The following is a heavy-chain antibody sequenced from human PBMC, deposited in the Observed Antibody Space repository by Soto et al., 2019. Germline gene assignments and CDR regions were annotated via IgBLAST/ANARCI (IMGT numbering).Heavy chain of an antibody. Sequence: TQTLSLTCAISGDSVSSNSAAWNWIRQSPSRGLEWLGRTYYRSKWYNDYAVSVKSRITINPDTSKNQFSLQLNSVTPEDTAVYYCARVARYYDFWSGYYTYPDGYYYYGMDVWGQGTSVTV. CDR3: ARVARYYDFWSGYYTYPDGYYYYGMDV. CDR2: TYYRSKWYN. V-gene: IGHV6-1*01. J-gene: IGHJ6*02. CDR1: GDSVSSNSAA. D-gene: IGHD3-3*01.